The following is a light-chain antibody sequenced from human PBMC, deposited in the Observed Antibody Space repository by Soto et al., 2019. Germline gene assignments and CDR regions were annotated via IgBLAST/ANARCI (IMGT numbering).Light chain of an antibody. Sequence: DIQMTQSPSSLSASVGDRVTITFQATQDISNYLNWDQQKPGEAPKLLIYDASKLETGVPSRFSGSGSGTDFTFTISSLQPEDFATYHCQQYDHLPITFGQGTRLEIK. CDR2: DAS. CDR3: QQYDHLPIT. J-gene: IGKJ5*01. V-gene: IGKV1-33*01. CDR1: QDISNY.